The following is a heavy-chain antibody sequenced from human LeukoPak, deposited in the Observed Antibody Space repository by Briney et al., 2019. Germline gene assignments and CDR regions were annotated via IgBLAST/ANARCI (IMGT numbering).Heavy chain of an antibody. CDR3: VRGPTYSSRWYMDY. Sequence: SETLSLTCTVSGGSISSYYWSWIRQPAGKGLEWIGRISGSGGTSYNPSLKSRVTLSVDSSKNQFSLKLSSVTAAGTAVYYCVRGPTYSSRWYMDYWGQGTLVTVSS. CDR2: ISGSGGT. CDR1: GGSISSYY. D-gene: IGHD6-13*01. V-gene: IGHV4-4*07. J-gene: IGHJ4*02.